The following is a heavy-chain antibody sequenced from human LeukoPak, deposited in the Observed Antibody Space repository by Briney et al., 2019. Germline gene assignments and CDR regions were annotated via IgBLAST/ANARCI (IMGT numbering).Heavy chain of an antibody. CDR1: GFTFNNYA. J-gene: IGHJ5*01. D-gene: IGHD2/OR15-2a*01. CDR2: ISGSGDSI. Sequence: QTGGSLRLSCAASGFTFNNYAMSWVRQAPGKGLECASGISGSGDSIQYADSVKGRFTISRDNSKNTLYLQMNSLRAEDTAVYFCAKSPGVFLPYFDRWFDSWGQGTLVTASS. V-gene: IGHV3-23*01. CDR3: AKSPGVFLPYFDRWFDS.